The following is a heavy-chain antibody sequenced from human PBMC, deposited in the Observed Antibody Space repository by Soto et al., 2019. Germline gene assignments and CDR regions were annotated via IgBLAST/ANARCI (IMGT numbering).Heavy chain of an antibody. V-gene: IGHV3-30*18. CDR3: AKDIYYYDSSGYSHY. CDR1: GFTFSSYG. CDR2: ISYDGSNK. D-gene: IGHD3-22*01. J-gene: IGHJ4*02. Sequence: GGSLRLSCAASGFTFSSYGMHWVRQAPGKGLEWVAVISYDGSNKYYADSVKGRFTISRDNSKNTLYLQMNSLRAEDTAVYYCAKDIYYYDSSGYSHYWGQGTLVTVSS.